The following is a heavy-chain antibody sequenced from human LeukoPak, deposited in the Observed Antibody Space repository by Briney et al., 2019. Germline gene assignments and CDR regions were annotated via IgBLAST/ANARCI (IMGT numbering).Heavy chain of an antibody. J-gene: IGHJ6*02. Sequence: GAPVKVSCKTSGYTLTDYYMHWVRQAPGQGLKWMGWINPKNGGTKYTQKFQDRVTMTRDTSISTVYMELSSLRSDDTAVYYCARASGSGYYGMDVWGQGTTVTVSS. CDR1: GYTLTDYY. V-gene: IGHV1-2*02. D-gene: IGHD5-12*01. CDR2: INPKNGGT. CDR3: ARASGSGYYGMDV.